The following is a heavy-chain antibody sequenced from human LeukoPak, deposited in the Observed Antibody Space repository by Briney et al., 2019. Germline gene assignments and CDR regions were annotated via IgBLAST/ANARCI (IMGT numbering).Heavy chain of an antibody. V-gene: IGHV3-23*01. CDR3: AKDPGYSSSWYLYFQH. Sequence: GGSLRLSCAASGFTFSSYAMSWVRQAPGKGLEWVSAISGSGGSTYYADSVKGRFTISRDNSKNTLYLQMNSLRAEDTAVYYCAKDPGYSSSWYLYFQHWGQGTLVTVSS. CDR1: GFTFSSYA. D-gene: IGHD6-13*01. CDR2: ISGSGGST. J-gene: IGHJ1*01.